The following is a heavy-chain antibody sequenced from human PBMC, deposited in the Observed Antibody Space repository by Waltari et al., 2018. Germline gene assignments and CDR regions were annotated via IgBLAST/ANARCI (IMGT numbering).Heavy chain of an antibody. CDR1: GGSLRHGGPC. V-gene: IGHV4-30-4*01. J-gene: IGHJ3*02. CDR3: ARVGGNAFGI. CDR2: TCFGGSP. Sequence: QVQLQESGPGLIKPSETLSLTCTVSGGSLRHGGPCWSWLRQSPGKGLQWIGYTCFGGSPYYNPSLKSRLGLSEDASKNQFSLRLSSVTPADTAMYYCARVGGNAFGIWGQGTVVTVSS. D-gene: IGHD1-26*01.